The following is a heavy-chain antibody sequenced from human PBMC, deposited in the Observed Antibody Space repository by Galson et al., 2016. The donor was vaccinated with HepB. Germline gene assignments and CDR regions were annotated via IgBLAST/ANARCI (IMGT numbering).Heavy chain of an antibody. CDR1: GFAFSNYN. J-gene: IGHJ6*02. D-gene: IGHD3-3*01. CDR3: VRDGEWFPGMGDV. CDR2: FSTSGTTI. Sequence: SLRLSCAASGFAFSNYNMNWVRQAPGKGLEWLSYFSTSGTTIYYADSVKGRFTISRDNARTSLYLQMNSLRDEDTAVYYCVRDGEWFPGMGDVWGQGTTVTVSS. V-gene: IGHV3-48*02.